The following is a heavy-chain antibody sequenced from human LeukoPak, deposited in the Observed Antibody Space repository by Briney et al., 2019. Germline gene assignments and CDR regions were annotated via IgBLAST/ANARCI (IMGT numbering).Heavy chain of an antibody. CDR1: GFTFSSYS. V-gene: IGHV3-21*01. J-gene: IGHJ4*02. CDR3: ARDGSLSSSGNFDY. D-gene: IGHD6-6*01. CDR2: ISSSSSYI. Sequence: GGSLRLSCAASGFTFSSYSMNWVRQAPGKGLEWVSSISSSSSYIYYADSVKGRFTISRDNAKNSPYLQMNSLRAEDTAVYYCARDGSLSSSGNFDYWGQGTLVTVSS.